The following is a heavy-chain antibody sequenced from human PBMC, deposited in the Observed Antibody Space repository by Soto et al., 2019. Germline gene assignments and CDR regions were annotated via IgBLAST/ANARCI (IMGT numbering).Heavy chain of an antibody. V-gene: IGHV3-23*01. CDR2: ISGGGGST. D-gene: IGHD6-13*01. J-gene: IGHJ4*02. CDR1: GFTFSDYT. CDR3: AKVSFRDYSTSWTYL. Sequence: GGSLRLSCAASGFTFSDYTMSWVRQAPGKGLERVSSISGGGGSTYYADSVKGRFTISRDNSKNTLCLQMNSLRAEDTAVYYCAKVSFRDYSTSWTYLRGQAALVSVSS.